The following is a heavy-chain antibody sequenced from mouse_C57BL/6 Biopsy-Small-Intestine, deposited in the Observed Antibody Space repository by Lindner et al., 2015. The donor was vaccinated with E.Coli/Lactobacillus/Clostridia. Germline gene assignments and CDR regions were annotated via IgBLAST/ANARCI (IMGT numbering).Heavy chain of an antibody. CDR1: GYTFTDYN. J-gene: IGHJ3*01. CDR3: ARFGQLRPPWFAY. CDR2: INPNNGGT. V-gene: IGHV1-22*01. D-gene: IGHD3-2*02. Sequence: EVQLQESGPELVKPGASVKMSCKASGYTFTDYNMHWVKQSHGKSLEWNGYINPNNGGTSYNQKFKGKATLTVNKSSSTAYMELRSLTSEDSAVYYCARFGQLRPPWFAYWGQGTLVTVSA.